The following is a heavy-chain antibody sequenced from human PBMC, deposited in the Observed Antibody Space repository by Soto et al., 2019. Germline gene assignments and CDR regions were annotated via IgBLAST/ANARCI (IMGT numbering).Heavy chain of an antibody. CDR3: ARDLDYGSGLYSMEV. Sequence: GGSLRLSCAASGFTFSSYGMHWVRQAPGKGLEWVAVIWYDGSNKYYADSVKGRFTISRDNSKNTLYLQMNSLRAEDTAVYYCARDLDYGSGLYSMEVWGQGTTVTV. J-gene: IGHJ6*02. CDR2: IWYDGSNK. V-gene: IGHV3-33*01. D-gene: IGHD3-10*01. CDR1: GFTFSSYG.